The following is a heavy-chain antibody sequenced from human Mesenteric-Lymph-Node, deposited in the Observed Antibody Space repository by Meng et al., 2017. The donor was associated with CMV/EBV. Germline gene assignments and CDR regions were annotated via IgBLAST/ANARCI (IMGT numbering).Heavy chain of an antibody. J-gene: IGHJ4*02. CDR3: TKEETHYSSGWYYFDY. CDR2: IWYDGSNK. Sequence: GESLKISCAASGFSFNTYGMSWVRQAPGKGPEWVALIWYDGSNKYYADSVKGRFTISKDNSENTLYLQMNSLRAEDTAVYYCTKEETHYSSGWYYFDYWGLGTLVTVSS. CDR1: GFSFNTYG. V-gene: IGHV3-33*06. D-gene: IGHD6-19*01.